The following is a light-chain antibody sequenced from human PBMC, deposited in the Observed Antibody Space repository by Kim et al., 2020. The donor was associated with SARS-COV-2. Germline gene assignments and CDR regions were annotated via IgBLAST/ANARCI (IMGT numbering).Light chain of an antibody. V-gene: IGLV2-18*02. J-gene: IGLJ3*02. Sequence: GQSVLSSCTGTSSDFGSYNRVSWYQLPPGTAPKLRIYEVSNRPSGVPDRFSGSKSGNTASLTISGLQAEDEADYYCSSYTSSSTWVFGGGTKLTVL. CDR3: SSYTSSSTWV. CDR2: EVS. CDR1: SSDFGSYNR.